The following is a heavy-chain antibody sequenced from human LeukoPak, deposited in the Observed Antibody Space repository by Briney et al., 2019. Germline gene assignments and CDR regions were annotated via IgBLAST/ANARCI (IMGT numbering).Heavy chain of an antibody. CDR3: ASTTYYYDSSGYSHDAFDI. CDR1: GGSFSGYY. J-gene: IGHJ3*02. Sequence: SETLSLTCAVYGGSFSGYYWSWIRQPPGKGLEWIGEINHSGSTNYNPSLKSRVTISVDTSKNQFSLKLSSVTAADTAVYYCASTTYYYDSSGYSHDAFDIWGQGTMVTVSS. D-gene: IGHD3-22*01. CDR2: INHSGST. V-gene: IGHV4-34*01.